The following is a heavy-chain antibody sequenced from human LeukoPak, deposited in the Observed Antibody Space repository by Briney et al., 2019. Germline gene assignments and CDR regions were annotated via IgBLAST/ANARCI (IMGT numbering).Heavy chain of an antibody. CDR1: GFTFSSYG. CDR2: ISSRGSPI. J-gene: IGHJ3*02. CDR3: AREDGDAFDI. Sequence: GGSLRLSCAASGFTFSSYGMNWVRQAPGKGLEWVSYISSRGSPIYYADSVKGRFTVSRDSAKNSLYLQMNSLRAEDTAVYYCAREDGDAFDIWGQGTMVTVSS. V-gene: IGHV3-48*03. D-gene: IGHD5-24*01.